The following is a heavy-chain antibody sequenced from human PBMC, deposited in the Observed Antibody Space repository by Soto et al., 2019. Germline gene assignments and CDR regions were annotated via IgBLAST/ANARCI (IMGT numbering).Heavy chain of an antibody. CDR1: GFTFSSYA. CDR3: ARVPYDSSGYYDAFDI. CDR2: ISYDGSNK. V-gene: IGHV3-30-3*01. J-gene: IGHJ3*02. D-gene: IGHD3-22*01. Sequence: GGSLRLSCAASGFTFSSYAMHWVRQAPGKGLEWVAVISYDGSNKYYADSVKGRFTISRDNSKNTLYLQMNSLRAEDTAVYYCARVPYDSSGYYDAFDIWGQGTMVTVSS.